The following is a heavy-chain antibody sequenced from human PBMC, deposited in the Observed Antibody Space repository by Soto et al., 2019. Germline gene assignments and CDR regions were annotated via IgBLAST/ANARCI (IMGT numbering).Heavy chain of an antibody. CDR3: ARGRGWSGSSADY. D-gene: IGHD1-26*01. V-gene: IGHV3-21*01. Sequence: EVQLVESGGGLVKPGGSLRLSCAASGFTFSSYSMNWVRQAPGKGLEWVSSISSSSSYIYYADSVKGRFTISRDNAKNSLYLQMNSLSAEDTAVYYCARGRGWSGSSADYWGQGTLVTVSS. CDR2: ISSSSSYI. J-gene: IGHJ4*02. CDR1: GFTFSSYS.